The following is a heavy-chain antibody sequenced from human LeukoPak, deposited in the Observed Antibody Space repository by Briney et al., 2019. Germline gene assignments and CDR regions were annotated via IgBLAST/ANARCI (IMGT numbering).Heavy chain of an antibody. J-gene: IGHJ4*02. D-gene: IGHD1-26*01. CDR3: ARHPYSGGYHFDY. CDR2: INPNSGGT. Sequence: ASVKVSFKASGYTFTGYYMHWVRQAPGQGLEWMGWINPNSGGTNYAQKFQGRVTMTRDTSISTAYMELSRLTSDDTAVYYCARHPYSGGYHFDYWGQGTLVTVSS. V-gene: IGHV1-2*02. CDR1: GYTFTGYY.